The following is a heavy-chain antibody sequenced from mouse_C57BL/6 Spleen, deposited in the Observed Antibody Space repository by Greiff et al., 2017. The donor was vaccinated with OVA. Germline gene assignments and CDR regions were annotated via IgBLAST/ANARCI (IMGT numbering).Heavy chain of an antibody. D-gene: IGHD4-1*02. J-gene: IGHJ2*01. Sequence: QVQLQQPGAELVRPGSSVKLSCKASGYTFTSYWMHWVKQRPIQGLEWIGNIDPSDSETHYNQKFKDKATLTVDKSSSTAYMQLSSLTSEDSAVYYCARAPNFPTGTAFDYWGQGTTLTVSS. CDR1: GYTFTSYW. CDR2: IDPSDSET. V-gene: IGHV1-52*01. CDR3: ARAPNFPTGTAFDY.